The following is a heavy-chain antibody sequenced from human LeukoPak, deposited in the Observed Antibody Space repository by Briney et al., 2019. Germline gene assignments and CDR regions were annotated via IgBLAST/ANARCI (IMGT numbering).Heavy chain of an antibody. CDR1: GGSISSSNW. CDR3: ARTAYCGGDCYPEHYYFDY. D-gene: IGHD2-21*02. V-gene: IGHV4-4*02. J-gene: IGHJ4*02. CDR2: IYHSGST. Sequence: SETLSLTCAVSGGSISSSNWWSWVRQPPGKGLEWIGEIYHSGSTNYNPSLKSRVTISVDKSKNQFSLKLSSVTAADTAVYYCARTAYCGGDCYPEHYYFDYWGQGTLVTVSS.